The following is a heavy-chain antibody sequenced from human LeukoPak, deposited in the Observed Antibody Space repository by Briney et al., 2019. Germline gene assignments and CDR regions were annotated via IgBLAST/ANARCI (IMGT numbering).Heavy chain of an antibody. J-gene: IGHJ4*02. CDR1: GFTFSRIA. Sequence: GGSLRLSCAASGFTFSRIAMTWVRQAPGKGLEWVSTIRSNGDTVYNADSVRGRFAISRDNSKNALFLQMNSLRVEDTAIYYCAKGQELDDGVFDSWGQGTLVTVSS. CDR3: AKGQELDDGVFDS. D-gene: IGHD1-1*01. V-gene: IGHV3-23*01. CDR2: IRSNGDTV.